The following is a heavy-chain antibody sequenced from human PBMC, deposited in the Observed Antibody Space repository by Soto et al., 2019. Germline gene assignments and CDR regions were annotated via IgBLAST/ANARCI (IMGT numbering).Heavy chain of an antibody. Sequence: GGSLRLSCAASGFSFSSYWMSWVRQAPGKGLEWVANIKQDGSEKYYVDSVKGRFTISRDNAKNSLYLQMNSLRAEDTAVYYCARGHSSSHLDYWGQGTLVTVSS. V-gene: IGHV3-7*01. CDR2: IKQDGSEK. D-gene: IGHD6-6*01. J-gene: IGHJ4*02. CDR3: ARGHSSSHLDY. CDR1: GFSFSSYW.